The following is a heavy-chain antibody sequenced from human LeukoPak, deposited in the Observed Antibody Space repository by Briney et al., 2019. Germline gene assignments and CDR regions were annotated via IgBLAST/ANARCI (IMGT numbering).Heavy chain of an antibody. D-gene: IGHD4-17*01. Sequence: SQTLSLTCTVTGGSISSGGYYWSWIRQHPGKGQEWIGYIYYSGSTYYNPSLKSRVTMSVDTSKNQFSLKLSSVTAADTAVYYCARGDYGDDSPFDYWGQGTLVTVSS. CDR3: ARGDYGDDSPFDY. V-gene: IGHV4-31*03. CDR2: IYYSGST. CDR1: GGSISSGGYY. J-gene: IGHJ4*02.